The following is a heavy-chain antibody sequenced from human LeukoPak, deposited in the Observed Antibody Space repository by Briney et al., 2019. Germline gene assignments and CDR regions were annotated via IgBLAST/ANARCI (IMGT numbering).Heavy chain of an antibody. CDR1: GSSISSGYY. Sequence: KPSATLSLTCPVSGSSISSGYYWGWIRQPPGKGREWIGSFYHSVSTYYNPSLKSRVTISVDTSKNQFSLKLSSMPAADTAVYYCARSPVLDAFDIWGQGTMVTVSS. CDR3: ARSPVLDAFDI. CDR2: FYHSVST. J-gene: IGHJ3*02. V-gene: IGHV4-38-2*01.